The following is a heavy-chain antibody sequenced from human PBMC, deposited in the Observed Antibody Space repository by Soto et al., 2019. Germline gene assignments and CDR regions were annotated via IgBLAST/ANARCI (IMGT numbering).Heavy chain of an antibody. D-gene: IGHD2-15*01. Sequence: SETLSLTCTVSGGYISSGGYYCSWIRQHPGKGLEWIGYIYYSGSTYYNPSLKSRVTISVDTSKNQFSLKLSSVTAADTAVYYCARGRYCSGGSCYDFDYWGQGTLVTVSS. J-gene: IGHJ4*02. CDR3: ARGRYCSGGSCYDFDY. V-gene: IGHV4-31*03. CDR2: IYYSGST. CDR1: GGYISSGGYY.